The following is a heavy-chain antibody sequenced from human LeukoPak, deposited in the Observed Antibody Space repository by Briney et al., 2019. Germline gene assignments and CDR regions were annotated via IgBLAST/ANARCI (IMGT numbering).Heavy chain of an antibody. CDR3: MLDS. CDR2: ISQDGSNK. Sequence: GGSLRLSCAASGFSFSSYGMHWVRQAPSKGLEWVALISQDGSNKYHADSVKGRFTISRDNSKNTLYLQMNSLRVEDTAVVVVMLDSWGQGTLVTVSS. D-gene: IGHD3-22*01. CDR1: GFSFSSYG. V-gene: IGHV3-30*03. J-gene: IGHJ4*02.